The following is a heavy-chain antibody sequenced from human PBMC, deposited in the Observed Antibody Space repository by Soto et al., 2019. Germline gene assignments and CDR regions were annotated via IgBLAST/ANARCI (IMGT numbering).Heavy chain of an antibody. V-gene: IGHV3-30*18. Sequence: QVQLVESGGGVVQPGRSLRLSCAASGFTFSSYGMHWVRQAPGKGLEWVAVISYDGSKKYYADSVKGRFTISRYNSKNKLELAMKSLRAADTAFYYCAEEGGGGWSEFDYWGQGTLVTVSS. CDR1: GFTFSSYG. D-gene: IGHD3-16*01. CDR3: AEEGGGGWSEFDY. J-gene: IGHJ4*02. CDR2: ISYDGSKK.